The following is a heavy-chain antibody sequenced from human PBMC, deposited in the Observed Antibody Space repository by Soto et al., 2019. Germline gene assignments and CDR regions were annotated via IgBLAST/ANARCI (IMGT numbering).Heavy chain of an antibody. CDR1: GYTFTGYY. D-gene: IGHD3-10*01. Sequence: ASVKVSCKASGYTFTGYYKHWVRQAPGQGLEWMGWINPNSGGTNYAQKFQGWVTMTRDTSISTAYMELSRLRSDDTAVYYCARGGHITMVRGVIDYWGQGTLVTVSS. J-gene: IGHJ4*02. CDR2: INPNSGGT. V-gene: IGHV1-2*04. CDR3: ARGGHITMVRGVIDY.